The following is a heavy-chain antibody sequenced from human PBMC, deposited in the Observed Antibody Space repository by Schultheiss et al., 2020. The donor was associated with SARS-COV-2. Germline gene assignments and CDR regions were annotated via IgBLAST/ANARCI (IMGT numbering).Heavy chain of an antibody. Sequence: SGTTLVKPTQTLTLTCTFSGFSLSTSGMCVSWIRQPPGKALEWLALIYWDDDKRYSPSLKSRLTITKDTSKNQVVLTMTNMDPVDTATYYCAHSWYEWIAVAVSYYFDYWGQGTLVTVSS. V-gene: IGHV2-5*08. J-gene: IGHJ4*02. CDR2: IYWDDDK. CDR1: GFSLSTSGMC. CDR3: AHSWYEWIAVAVSYYFDY. D-gene: IGHD6-19*01.